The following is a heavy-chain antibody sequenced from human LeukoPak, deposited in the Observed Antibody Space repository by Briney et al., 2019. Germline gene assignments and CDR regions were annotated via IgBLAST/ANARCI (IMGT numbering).Heavy chain of an antibody. Sequence: GASVKVSCKASGYTFTGYYMHWVRQAPGQGLEWMGWINPNSGGTNYAQKFQGRVTMTRDTSSSTAYVELSRLTSDDTAVYYCTRDGRGSGLDWGQGTLVTVSS. V-gene: IGHV1-2*02. CDR3: TRDGRGSGLD. J-gene: IGHJ4*02. CDR1: GYTFTGYY. CDR2: INPNSGGT. D-gene: IGHD2-15*01.